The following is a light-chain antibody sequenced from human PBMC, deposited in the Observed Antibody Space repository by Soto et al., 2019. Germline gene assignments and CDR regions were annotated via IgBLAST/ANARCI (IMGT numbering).Light chain of an antibody. CDR2: EVS. J-gene: IGLJ3*02. CDR3: SSYTSTNAWV. Sequence: QSALTQPASVSESPGQSITISCTGTSSDVGGYNYVSWYQQHPGKAPKLMIYEVSSRPSGVSNRFSGSKSGNTASLTISGLQAEDEADYYCSSYTSTNAWVFGGGTKLTVL. V-gene: IGLV2-14*01. CDR1: SSDVGGYNY.